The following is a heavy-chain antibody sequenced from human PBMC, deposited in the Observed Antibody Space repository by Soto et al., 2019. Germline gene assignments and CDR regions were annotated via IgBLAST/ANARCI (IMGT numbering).Heavy chain of an antibody. Sequence: SETLSLTCAVSGGSISSGGYSWSWIRQPPGKGLEWIGYIYHSGSTYYNPSLKSRVTISVDTSKNQFSLKLSSVTAADTAVFYCVRRSTTGSTPDWGQGTLVTVSS. J-gene: IGHJ4*02. CDR1: GGSISSGGYS. CDR2: IYHSGST. V-gene: IGHV4-30-2*03. D-gene: IGHD3-9*01. CDR3: VRRSTTGSTPD.